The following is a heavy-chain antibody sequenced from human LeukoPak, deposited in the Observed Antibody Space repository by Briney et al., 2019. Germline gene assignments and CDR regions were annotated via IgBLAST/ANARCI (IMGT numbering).Heavy chain of an antibody. CDR2: IYTSGST. V-gene: IGHV4-61*02. D-gene: IGHD2-21*02. J-gene: IGHJ4*02. CDR1: GGSISSGSYY. CDR3: AISSYCGGDCYSDY. Sequence: PSQTLSLTCTVSGGSISSGSYYWSWIRQPAGKGLEWIGRIYTSGSTNYNPSLKSRVTISVDTSKNQFSLKLSSVTAADTAVYYCAISSYCGGDCYSDYWGQGTLVTVSS.